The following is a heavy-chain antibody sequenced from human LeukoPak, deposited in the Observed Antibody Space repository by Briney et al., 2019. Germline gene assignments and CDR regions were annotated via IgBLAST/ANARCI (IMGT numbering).Heavy chain of an antibody. CDR3: ARDGRHRYYYDSSGFYGSWFDP. CDR1: GSTFTSYG. V-gene: IGHV1-18*01. CDR2: ISGYNGNT. J-gene: IGHJ5*02. D-gene: IGHD3-22*01. Sequence: ASVKVSCKASGSTFTSYGISWVRQAPGQGLEWMGWISGYNGNTKYAQKLQGRVTMTTDTSTTTAYMELRSLRSDDTAVYYCARDGRHRYYYDSSGFYGSWFDPWGQGTLVTVSS.